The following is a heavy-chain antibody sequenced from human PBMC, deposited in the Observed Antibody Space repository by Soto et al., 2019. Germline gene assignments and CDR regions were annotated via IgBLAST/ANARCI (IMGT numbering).Heavy chain of an antibody. V-gene: IGHV3-66*01. D-gene: IGHD6-13*01. CDR1: GFTASRNY. Sequence: EVQVVESGGGLAQPGGSLRLSCVASGFTASRNYMSWVRQAPGKGLEWVSCIYSGGTAYYADSVKGRFTISRDNSKNTLYLQMDSLRHEDTAVYYCAGVQSSSWLGNYYYGMDVWGQGTTVTFSS. J-gene: IGHJ6*02. CDR3: AGVQSSSWLGNYYYGMDV. CDR2: IYSGGTA.